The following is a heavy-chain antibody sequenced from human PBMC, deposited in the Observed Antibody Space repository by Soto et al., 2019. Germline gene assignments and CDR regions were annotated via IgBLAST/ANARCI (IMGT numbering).Heavy chain of an antibody. CDR1: GGSISSGDYY. J-gene: IGHJ4*02. D-gene: IGHD5-18*01. CDR3: ARVPTWIQLSYYFDY. CDR2: IYYSGST. Sequence: SETLSLTCTVSGGSISSGDYYWSWIRQPPGKGLEWIGYIYYSGSTYYNPSLKSRVTISVDTSKNQFSLKLSSVTAADTAVYYCARVPTWIQLSYYFDYWGQGTLVTVSS. V-gene: IGHV4-30-4*01.